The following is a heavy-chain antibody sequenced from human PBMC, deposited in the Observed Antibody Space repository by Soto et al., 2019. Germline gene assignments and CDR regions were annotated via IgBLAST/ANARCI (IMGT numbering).Heavy chain of an antibody. V-gene: IGHV4-59*01. CDR2: ISYSGST. J-gene: IGHJ4*02. Sequence: PSETLSLTCTVSGGSISSYYWSWIRQLPGKGLEWIGYISYSGSTNYNPSLKSRVTISVDTSKNQFSLKLSSVTAADTAVYYCARVYTCGPRAFDYWGQGTLVTVSS. CDR3: ARVYTCGPRAFDY. D-gene: IGHD2-21*01. CDR1: GGSISSYY.